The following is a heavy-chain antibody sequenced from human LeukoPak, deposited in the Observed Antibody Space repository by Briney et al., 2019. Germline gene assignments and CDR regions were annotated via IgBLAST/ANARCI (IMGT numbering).Heavy chain of an antibody. D-gene: IGHD1-26*01. CDR1: GGSISSYY. V-gene: IGHV4-59*08. CDR2: IYYSGST. J-gene: IGHJ4*02. Sequence: SETLSLTCTVSGGSISSYYWNWIRQPPGKGLEWIGYIYYSGSTNYNPSLKSRVSISVDTSKNQFSLKLSSVTAADTAVYYCARRSGSYQAYYFDYWGQGTLVTVSS. CDR3: ARRSGSYQAYYFDY.